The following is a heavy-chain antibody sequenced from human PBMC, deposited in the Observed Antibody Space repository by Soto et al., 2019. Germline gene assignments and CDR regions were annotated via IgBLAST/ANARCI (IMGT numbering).Heavy chain of an antibody. Sequence: QVQLVQSGAEVKKPGASVKVSCKASGYTFTSYAMHWVRQAPGQRLEWMGWINAGNGNTKYSQKLQGRVTITRDTSASTAYMELSSLRSEDTAVYYCARGGCSGGSCYWGYWGQGTLVTVSS. J-gene: IGHJ4*02. CDR1: GYTFTSYA. V-gene: IGHV1-3*01. D-gene: IGHD2-15*01. CDR3: ARGGCSGGSCYWGY. CDR2: INAGNGNT.